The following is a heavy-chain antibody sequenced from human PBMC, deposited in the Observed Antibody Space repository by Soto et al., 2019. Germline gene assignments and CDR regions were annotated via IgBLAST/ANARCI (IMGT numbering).Heavy chain of an antibody. CDR3: AKGGDELLGHFDY. V-gene: IGHV3-9*01. D-gene: IGHD3-16*01. Sequence: VQLVESGGGLVQPGRSLRLSCAASGFTFDDYAMHWVRQAPGKGLEWVSGISWNSGSIGYADSVKGRFTISRDNAKNSLYLQMNSLRAEDTALYYCAKGGDELLGHFDYWGQGTLVTVSS. J-gene: IGHJ4*02. CDR1: GFTFDDYA. CDR2: ISWNSGSI.